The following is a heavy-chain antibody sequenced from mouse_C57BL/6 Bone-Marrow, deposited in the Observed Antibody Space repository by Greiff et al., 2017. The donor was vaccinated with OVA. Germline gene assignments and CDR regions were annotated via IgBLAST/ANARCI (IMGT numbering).Heavy chain of an antibody. D-gene: IGHD2-4*01. CDR2: IHPNSGST. CDR3: AYYDYFDY. J-gene: IGHJ2*01. Sequence: VKLQESGAELVKPGASVKLSCKASGYTFTSYWMHWVKQRPGQGLEWIGMIHPNSGSTNYNEKFKSKATLTVDKSSSTAYMQLSSLTSEDSAVYYCAYYDYFDYWGQGTTLTVSS. CDR1: GYTFTSYW. V-gene: IGHV1-64*01.